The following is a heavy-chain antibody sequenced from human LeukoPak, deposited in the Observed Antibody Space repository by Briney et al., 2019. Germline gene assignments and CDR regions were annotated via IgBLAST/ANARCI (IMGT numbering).Heavy chain of an antibody. CDR3: AGELHYYYGMDV. J-gene: IGHJ6*02. CDR1: GFTFSSYS. Sequence: GGSLRLSCAASGFTFSSYSMNWVRQAPGKGLEWVSSISSSSTYIYYADSVKGRFTISRDNAKNSLYLQTNSLRAEDTAVYYCAGELHYYYGMDVWGQGTTITVSS. CDR2: ISSSSTYI. V-gene: IGHV3-21*01. D-gene: IGHD4-11*01.